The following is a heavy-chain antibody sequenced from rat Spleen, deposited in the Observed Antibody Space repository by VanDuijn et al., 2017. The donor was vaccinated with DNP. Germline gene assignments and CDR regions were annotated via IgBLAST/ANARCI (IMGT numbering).Heavy chain of an antibody. V-gene: IGHV5-22*01. CDR1: GFTFNDYY. Sequence: EVQLVESGGGLVQPGRSLKLSCAASGFTFNDYYMAWVRQAPTKGLEWVAYISYDGGSTYNGDSVKGRFTISRDNAKSTLYLQMNSLRSEDMATYYCARHGWREWDYWGQGVMVTVSS. J-gene: IGHJ2*01. D-gene: IGHD1-11*01. CDR3: ARHGWREWDY. CDR2: ISYDGGST.